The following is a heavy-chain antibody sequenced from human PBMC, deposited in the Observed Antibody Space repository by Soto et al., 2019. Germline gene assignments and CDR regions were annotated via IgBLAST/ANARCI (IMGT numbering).Heavy chain of an antibody. CDR3: AREGALLFGGNSDYYSTMDV. V-gene: IGHV4-34*01. CDR1: GGSFSGYY. Sequence: SETLSLTCAVDGGSFSGYYWSWIRQPPRKGLEWIGYINNSGSTSYNPSLKSRVTISIDTSKNQFSLKLSSVTAADTAFYYCAREGALLFGGNSDYYSTMDVWGQGTTVTVSS. J-gene: IGHJ6*02. CDR2: INNSGST. D-gene: IGHD2-21*02.